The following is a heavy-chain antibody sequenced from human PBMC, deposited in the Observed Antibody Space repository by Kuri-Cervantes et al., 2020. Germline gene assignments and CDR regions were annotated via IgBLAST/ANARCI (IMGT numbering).Heavy chain of an antibody. J-gene: IGHJ6*04. Sequence: GESLKISCAASGFTFSSYAMSWVRQAPGKGLEWVSSISSSSSYIYYADSVKGRFTISRDNAKNSLYLQMNSLRAEDTAVYYCARGRGITIFGVVGDVWGKGTTVTVSS. V-gene: IGHV3-21*01. CDR3: ARGRGITIFGVVGDV. CDR1: GFTFSSYA. CDR2: ISSSSSYI. D-gene: IGHD3-3*01.